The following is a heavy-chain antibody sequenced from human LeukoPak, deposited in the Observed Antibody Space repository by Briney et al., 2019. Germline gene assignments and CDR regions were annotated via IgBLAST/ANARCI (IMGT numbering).Heavy chain of an antibody. J-gene: IGHJ4*02. CDR1: GYTFTNYE. D-gene: IGHD4-17*01. Sequence: ASVTVSFKASGYTFTNYEIIWVRQAPGQGLQCMGWINPKTGYTDYAQRFQGRITMTRDTSLGTVFMELRSLRSDDTAVYSCARSDYGDFDYWGQGTLVTVSS. CDR3: ARSDYGDFDY. CDR2: INPKTGYT. V-gene: IGHV1-8*01.